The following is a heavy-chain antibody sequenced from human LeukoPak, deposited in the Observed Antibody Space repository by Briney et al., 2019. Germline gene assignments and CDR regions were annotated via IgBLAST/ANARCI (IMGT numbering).Heavy chain of an antibody. CDR1: GASISPDY. V-gene: IGHV4-59*12. Sequence: SETLSLTCTVSGASISPDYWGWIRQPPGKGLEFIGYIHYSGGTNYNPSLKSRVTISVDTSKNQFSLKLSSVTAADTAVYYCARLKTDCSGGSCYWSIVYYFDYWGQGTLVTVSS. D-gene: IGHD2-15*01. CDR3: ARLKTDCSGGSCYWSIVYYFDY. J-gene: IGHJ4*02. CDR2: IHYSGGT.